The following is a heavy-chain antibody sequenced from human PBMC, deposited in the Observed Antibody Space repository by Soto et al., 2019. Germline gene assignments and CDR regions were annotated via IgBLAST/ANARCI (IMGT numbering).Heavy chain of an antibody. Sequence: SETLSLTCTASGGSISSYYWSWIRQPPGKGLEWIGYIYYSGSTNYNPSLKSRVTISVDTSKNQFSLKLSSVTAADTAVYYCARQDLEPMRFDPWGQGTLVTVSS. CDR2: IYYSGST. D-gene: IGHD1-1*01. CDR3: ARQDLEPMRFDP. J-gene: IGHJ5*02. V-gene: IGHV4-59*08. CDR1: GGSISSYY.